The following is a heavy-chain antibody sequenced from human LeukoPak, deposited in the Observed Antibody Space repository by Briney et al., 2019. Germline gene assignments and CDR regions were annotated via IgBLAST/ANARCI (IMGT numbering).Heavy chain of an antibody. Sequence: GGSLRLSCAASEFTFSSFDMTWVRQAPGKGLEWVALFSYDGITTHYAGSVKGRFTVSRDDSKNTLFLQMNSLSAEDTAVYYCARGKSDSSGYDYTLDYWGQGTLVTVSS. CDR1: EFTFSSFD. CDR3: ARGKSDSSGYDYTLDY. J-gene: IGHJ4*02. CDR2: FSYDGITT. V-gene: IGHV3-30*01. D-gene: IGHD5-12*01.